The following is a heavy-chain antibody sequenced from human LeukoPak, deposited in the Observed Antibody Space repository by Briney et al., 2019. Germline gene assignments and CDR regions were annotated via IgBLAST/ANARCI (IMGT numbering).Heavy chain of an antibody. Sequence: PSGTLSLTCTVSGGSICSYYWSWIWHPPGERVERCGDISYSGSTKYNPSLQSRVTISVDTSKNQFSLKLSSVAAADTAVYYCARHTPPYSSGWLGYWGQGTLVTVSS. V-gene: IGHV4-59*08. D-gene: IGHD6-19*01. J-gene: IGHJ4*02. CDR2: ISYSGST. CDR3: ARHTPPYSSGWLGY. CDR1: GGSICSYY.